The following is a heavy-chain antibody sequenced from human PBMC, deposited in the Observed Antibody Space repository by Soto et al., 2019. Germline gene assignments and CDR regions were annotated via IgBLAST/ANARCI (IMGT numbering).Heavy chain of an antibody. D-gene: IGHD6-19*01. CDR3: ARPPLYSNGGYFDS. J-gene: IGHJ4*02. CDR2: TSNNGDRT. V-gene: IGHV3-23*01. CDR1: GFTFTDHA. Sequence: GGSLRLSCAVSGFTFTDHAMTWVRQAPGKGLEWVSTTSNNGDRTFYADSVKGRFTVSTDRTNNTLYLQMNSLRADDTAVYFCARPPLYSNGGYFDSWGQGTLVNVSS.